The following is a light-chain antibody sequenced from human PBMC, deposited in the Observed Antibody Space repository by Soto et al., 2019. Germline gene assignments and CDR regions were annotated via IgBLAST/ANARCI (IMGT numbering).Light chain of an antibody. Sequence: DIQMTQSPSSLSASVGDAVSLTCRASRSISNYLKWYQQKPGRAPKLLISGASSLQRGVPSRFSGSGSGTTFTLTITSLQPDDFAIYFCQQSYPAPYTFGPGTKVEIK. CDR1: RSISNY. J-gene: IGKJ3*01. V-gene: IGKV1-39*01. CDR3: QQSYPAPYT. CDR2: GAS.